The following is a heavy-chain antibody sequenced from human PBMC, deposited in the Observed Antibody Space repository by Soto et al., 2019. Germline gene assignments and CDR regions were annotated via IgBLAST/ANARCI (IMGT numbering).Heavy chain of an antibody. Sequence: SDTLSLTCTVSGGSISSGGYYWSWIRQHPGKGLEWIGYIYYSGTTSYNPSLNSRVTMSVDTSNNQFSLKVNSVTAADTAVYYCARESYYGSGATVVAYWGQGTLVTVSS. CDR2: IYYSGTT. CDR3: ARESYYGSGATVVAY. J-gene: IGHJ4*02. CDR1: GGSISSGGYY. V-gene: IGHV4-61*08. D-gene: IGHD3-10*01.